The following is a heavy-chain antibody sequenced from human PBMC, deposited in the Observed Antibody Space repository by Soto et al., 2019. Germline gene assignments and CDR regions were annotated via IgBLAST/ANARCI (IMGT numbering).Heavy chain of an antibody. Sequence: PGESLKISCKGSGYSFTSYWIDWVRQMPGKGLEWMGIIYPGDSDTRYSPSFQGQVTISADKSISTAYLQWSSLKASDTAMYYCARHLGIAAAGTSSYYGMDVLGQGTTVTVSS. V-gene: IGHV5-51*01. J-gene: IGHJ6*02. CDR2: IYPGDSDT. CDR3: ARHLGIAAAGTSSYYGMDV. CDR1: GYSFTSYW. D-gene: IGHD6-13*01.